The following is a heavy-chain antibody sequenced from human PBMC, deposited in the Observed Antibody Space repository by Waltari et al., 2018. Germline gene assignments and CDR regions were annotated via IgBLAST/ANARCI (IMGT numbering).Heavy chain of an antibody. CDR3: AIQDECSGGSCYRDGAFDI. CDR2: IYPGDSDT. D-gene: IGHD2-15*01. J-gene: IGHJ3*02. Sequence: EVQLVQSGAEVKKPGESLKISCKGSGYSFTSYWIGWVRQMPGKGLEWMGIIYPGDSDTRYSPSFQGQVTISADKSISTAYLQWSSLKASDTAMYYCAIQDECSGGSCYRDGAFDIWGQGTMVTVSS. CDR1: GYSFTSYW. V-gene: IGHV5-51*01.